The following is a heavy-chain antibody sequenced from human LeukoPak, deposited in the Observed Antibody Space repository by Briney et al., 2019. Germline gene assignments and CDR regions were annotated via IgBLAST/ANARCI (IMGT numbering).Heavy chain of an antibody. CDR2: ISGSGGST. CDR3: AKDQFSSSWNGGDY. D-gene: IGHD6-13*01. Sequence: GGSLRLSCAASGFTFSSYAMSWVRQAPGKGLEWVSAISGSGGSTYYADSVKGQFTISRDNSKNTLYLQMNSLRAEDTAVYYCAKDQFSSSWNGGDYWGQGTLVTVSS. CDR1: GFTFSSYA. J-gene: IGHJ4*02. V-gene: IGHV3-23*01.